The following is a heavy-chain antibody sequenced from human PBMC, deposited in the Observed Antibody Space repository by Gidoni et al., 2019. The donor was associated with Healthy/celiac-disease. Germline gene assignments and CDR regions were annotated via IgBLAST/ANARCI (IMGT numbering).Heavy chain of an antibody. CDR2: ISYDGSNK. V-gene: IGHV3-30*18. CDR3: AKDDQSIAARPLDY. Sequence: QVQLVESGGGVVQPGRSLRLSCAASGFTFSSYGMHWVRPAPGKGLEGVAVISYDGSNKVYGNSVKGRFTISRENSKNTLYLQMNSLRAEDTGGYYWAKDDQSIAARPLDYWGQGTLVTVSS. D-gene: IGHD6-6*01. CDR1: GFTFSSYG. J-gene: IGHJ4*02.